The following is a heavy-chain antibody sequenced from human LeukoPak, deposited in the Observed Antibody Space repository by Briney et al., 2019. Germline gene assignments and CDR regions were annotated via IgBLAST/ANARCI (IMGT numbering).Heavy chain of an antibody. CDR1: GYSFTNYW. D-gene: IGHD2-2*01. CDR2: IYPDDSDT. J-gene: IGHJ4*02. Sequence: GESLKISCEGSGYSFTNYWIGWVRQMPGKGLEWMGIIYPDDSDTRYSPSFQGQVTISADKSIGTAYLQWSSLKASDTSMYYCAIGGDSSTSCYRCFNYWGQGTLVTVSS. CDR3: AIGGDSSTSCYRCFNY. V-gene: IGHV5-51*01.